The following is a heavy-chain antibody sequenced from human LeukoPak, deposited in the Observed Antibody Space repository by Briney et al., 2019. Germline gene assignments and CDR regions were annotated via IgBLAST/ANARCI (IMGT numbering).Heavy chain of an antibody. CDR3: ARVRNGRVSYYYYYYMDV. CDR2: IYTSGST. V-gene: IGHV4-4*07. J-gene: IGHJ6*03. Sequence: SETLSLTCTVSGGSISSYYWSWIRQPAGKGLEWIGRIYTSGSTNYNPSLKSRVTMSVDTSKNPFSLKLSSVTAADTAVYYCARVRNGRVSYYYYYYMDVWGKGTTVTVSS. D-gene: IGHD6-6*01. CDR1: GGSISSYY.